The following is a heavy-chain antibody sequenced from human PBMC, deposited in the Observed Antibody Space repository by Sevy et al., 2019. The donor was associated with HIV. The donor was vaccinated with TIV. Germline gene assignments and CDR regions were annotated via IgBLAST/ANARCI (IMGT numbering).Heavy chain of an antibody. CDR1: GFTPSTYG. D-gene: IGHD1-26*01. CDR3: ARDSVTDGIRPYGIVGATPRY. V-gene: IGHV3-48*02. CDR2: ISSSSSTI. Sequence: GGSLRLSCAGSGFTPSTYGMHWVRQAPGKGLEWVSYISSSSSTIYYADSVKGRFTISRDNAKNSLYLQMNSLRDEDTAVYYCARDSVTDGIRPYGIVGATPRYWGQGTLVTVSS. J-gene: IGHJ4*02.